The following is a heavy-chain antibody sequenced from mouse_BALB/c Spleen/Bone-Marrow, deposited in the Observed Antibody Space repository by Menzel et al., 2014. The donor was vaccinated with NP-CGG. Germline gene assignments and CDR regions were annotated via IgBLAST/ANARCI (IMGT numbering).Heavy chain of an antibody. CDR3: ARQRGYDYAMDY. D-gene: IGHD2-2*01. Sequence: EVQVVESGGGLVKPGGPLKLSCAASGFAFSGYDMSWVRQTPGKRLEWVAYISSGGINTYYPDSVKGRFTISRDNAKNTLYLQINSLKSEATDMYYCARQRGYDYAMDYWGQGTSVTVSS. CDR2: ISSGGINT. J-gene: IGHJ4*01. CDR1: GFAFSGYD. V-gene: IGHV5-12-1*01.